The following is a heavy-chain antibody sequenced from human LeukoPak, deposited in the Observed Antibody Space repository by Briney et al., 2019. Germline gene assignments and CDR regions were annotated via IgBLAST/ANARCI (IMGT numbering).Heavy chain of an antibody. J-gene: IGHJ5*02. Sequence: GGSLRLSCAASGFTFSSYWIHWVRQAPGKGLVWVSSINSDGSGTDYADSVKGRFTISRDNAKNTLYLQMNSLRAEDTAVYYCARGYSYNWFDPWGQGTLVTVSS. CDR1: GFTFSSYW. CDR3: ARGYSYNWFDP. CDR2: INSDGSGT. V-gene: IGHV3-74*01. D-gene: IGHD5-18*01.